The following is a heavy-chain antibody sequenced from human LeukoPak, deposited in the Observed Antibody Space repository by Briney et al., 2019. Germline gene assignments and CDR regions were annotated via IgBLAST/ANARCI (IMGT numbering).Heavy chain of an antibody. Sequence: GGSLTLSWAASGFTFSSYAMQWARHAPGKGLECVAVISYDGSNKYYAASVKGRFTISRDNSNNTLYLQMNSLRAGHTAVYYSARDGNWCSHPQIWLDPCGQGNLVTVSS. D-gene: IGHD2-8*01. CDR2: ISYDGSNK. V-gene: IGHV3-30-3*01. CDR1: GFTFSSYA. CDR3: ARDGNWCSHPQIWLDP. J-gene: IGHJ5*02.